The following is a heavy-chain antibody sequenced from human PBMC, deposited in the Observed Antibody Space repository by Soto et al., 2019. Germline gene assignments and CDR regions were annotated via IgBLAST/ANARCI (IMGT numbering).Heavy chain of an antibody. CDR3: ASSESGYEDVDAFDI. J-gene: IGHJ3*02. Sequence: PGESLKISCKGSGYSFTSYWIGWVRQMPGKGLEWMGIIYPGDSDTRYSPSFQGQVTISADKSISTAYLQWSSLRASDTAMYYCASSESGYEDVDAFDIWGQGTMVTVSS. V-gene: IGHV5-51*01. CDR1: GYSFTSYW. D-gene: IGHD5-12*01. CDR2: IYPGDSDT.